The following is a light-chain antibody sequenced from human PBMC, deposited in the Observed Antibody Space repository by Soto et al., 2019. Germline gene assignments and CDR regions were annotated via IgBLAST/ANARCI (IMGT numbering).Light chain of an antibody. CDR1: QTIATY. CDR2: DAS. V-gene: IGKV1-39*01. Sequence: DIQMTQSPSSLSASVGERVTITCGSSQTIATYLHWFQLKPGEAPNLLIYDASSLQSGVPSRFSGSGSGTDFTLTITNLQPEDFGTYYCQQTFSNFVSFGGGTKVDIK. J-gene: IGKJ4*01. CDR3: QQTFSNFVS.